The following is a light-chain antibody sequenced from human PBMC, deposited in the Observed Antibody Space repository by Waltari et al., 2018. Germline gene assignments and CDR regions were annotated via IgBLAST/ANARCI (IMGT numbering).Light chain of an antibody. CDR2: DNN. Sequence: QSVLTQPPSVSGAPGQRVTISCTGSSSNSGAGYNVPWYQQLPGTAPKLLIFDNNNRPSGVPDRFSGSKSGTSASLVITGLQAEDEADYYCQSYDSSLRGSRVFGGGTKVTVL. J-gene: IGLJ3*02. CDR3: QSYDSSLRGSRV. CDR1: SSNSGAGYN. V-gene: IGLV1-40*01.